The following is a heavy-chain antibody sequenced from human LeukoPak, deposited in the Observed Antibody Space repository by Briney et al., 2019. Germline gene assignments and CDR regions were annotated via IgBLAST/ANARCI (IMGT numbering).Heavy chain of an antibody. CDR3: ARLDILTGYYIDY. J-gene: IGHJ4*02. V-gene: IGHV1-3*01. CDR1: GYTFTSYA. Sequence: GASVKVSCKASGYTFTSYAMHWVRQAPGQRLEWMGWINAGNGNTKYSQKFQGRVTITRGTSASTAYMELSSLRSEDTAVYYCARLDILTGYYIDYWGQGTLVTVSS. CDR2: INAGNGNT. D-gene: IGHD3-9*01.